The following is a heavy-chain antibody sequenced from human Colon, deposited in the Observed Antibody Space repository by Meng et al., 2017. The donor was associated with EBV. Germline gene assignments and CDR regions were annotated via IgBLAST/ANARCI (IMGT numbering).Heavy chain of an antibody. D-gene: IGHD7-27*01. CDR2: SYYSGST. Sequence: LWGWGPGLGKPSDALSLTCTAPGGCIWSSGFCWGRIRQTPGKGLEWIGSSYYSGSTYYNPSLKSRVTISVDTSKNQFSLKLSSVTAADTAVYYCASPLGILGIVDLWGRGTLVTDSS. V-gene: IGHV4-39*01. J-gene: IGHJ2*01. CDR1: GGCIWSSGFC. CDR3: ASPLGILGIVDL.